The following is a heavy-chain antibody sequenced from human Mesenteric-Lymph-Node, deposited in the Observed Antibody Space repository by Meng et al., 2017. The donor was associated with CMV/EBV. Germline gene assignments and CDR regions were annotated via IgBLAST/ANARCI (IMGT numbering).Heavy chain of an antibody. CDR2: INDSGST. J-gene: IGHJ4*02. D-gene: IGHD6-19*01. CDR3: ARRSRYNSGWYVDY. Sequence: CAVYGGSFSDHYWTWNRQPPGRGLEWIGEINDSGSTNYNPSLKSRVTISVDTSKNQFSLKVNSVTAADTAIYYCARRSRYNSGWYVDYWGRGTLVTSPQ. CDR1: GGSFSDHY. V-gene: IGHV4-34*01.